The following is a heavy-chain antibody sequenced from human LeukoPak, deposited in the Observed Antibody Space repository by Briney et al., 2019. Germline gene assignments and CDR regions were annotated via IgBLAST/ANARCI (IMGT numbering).Heavy chain of an antibody. CDR3: AKEAAYYDFWSGYFNWFDP. J-gene: IGHJ5*02. CDR2: ISGSGGST. Sequence: PGGSLRLSCAASGFTFSSYAMSWVRQAPGKGLEWVSAISGSGGSTYYADSVKGRFTISRDNSKNTLYLQMNSLRAEDTAVYYCAKEAAYYDFWSGYFNWFDPWSQGTLVTVSS. V-gene: IGHV3-23*01. D-gene: IGHD3-3*01. CDR1: GFTFSSYA.